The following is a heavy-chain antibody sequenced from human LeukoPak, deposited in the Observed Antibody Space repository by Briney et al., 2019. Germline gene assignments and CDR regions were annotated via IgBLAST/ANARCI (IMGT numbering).Heavy chain of an antibody. V-gene: IGHV1-3*01. CDR3: ARLGSHCSSTSCSSRVDY. Sequence: ASVKVSCKASGYTFTSYAMHWVRQAPGQRLEWMGWINAGNGNTKYSQKFQGRVTITRDTSASTAYMELSSLGSEDTAVYYCARLGSHCSSTSCSSRVDYWGQGTLVTVSS. CDR2: INAGNGNT. CDR1: GYTFTSYA. D-gene: IGHD2-2*01. J-gene: IGHJ4*02.